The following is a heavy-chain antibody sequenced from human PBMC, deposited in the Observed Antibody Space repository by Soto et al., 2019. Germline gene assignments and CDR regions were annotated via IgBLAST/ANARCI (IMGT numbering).Heavy chain of an antibody. CDR2: IKSKTDGGRT. CDR3: TTEPDSSGEDY. Sequence: GGSLRLSCAASGFTFSNAWMNWVRQAPGKGLEWVGRIKSKTDGGRTDYAAPVKGRFTISRDDSKNTLYLQMNSLKTEDTAVYYCTTEPDSSGEDYWGQGTLVTVSS. V-gene: IGHV3-15*07. J-gene: IGHJ4*02. D-gene: IGHD6-19*01. CDR1: GFTFSNAW.